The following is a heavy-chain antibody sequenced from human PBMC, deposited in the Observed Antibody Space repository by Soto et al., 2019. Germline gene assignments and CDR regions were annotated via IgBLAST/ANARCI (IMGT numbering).Heavy chain of an antibody. CDR1: GYTLTELS. Sequence: GASVKVSCKVSGYTLTELSMHWVRQAPGKGLEWMGGFDPEDGETIYAQKFQGRVTMTEDTSTDTAHMELSSLRSEDTAVHYCATGHSSSWTSDAFDIWGQGTMVTVSS. J-gene: IGHJ3*02. CDR3: ATGHSSSWTSDAFDI. D-gene: IGHD6-13*01. V-gene: IGHV1-24*01. CDR2: FDPEDGET.